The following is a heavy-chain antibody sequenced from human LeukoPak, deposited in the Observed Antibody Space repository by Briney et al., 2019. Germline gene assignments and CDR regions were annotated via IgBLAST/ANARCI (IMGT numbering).Heavy chain of an antibody. D-gene: IGHD1-14*01. CDR1: GYTLTELS. CDR2: FDPEDGET. CDR3: VRADGTYGNQGPDY. J-gene: IGHJ4*02. V-gene: IGHV1-24*01. Sequence: ASVKVSCKVSGYTLTELSMHWVRQAPGKGLEWMGGFDPEDGETIYAQKFQGRVTMTEDTSTDTAYMELSSLRSEDTAVYYCVRADGTYGNQGPDYWGQGTLVTVSS.